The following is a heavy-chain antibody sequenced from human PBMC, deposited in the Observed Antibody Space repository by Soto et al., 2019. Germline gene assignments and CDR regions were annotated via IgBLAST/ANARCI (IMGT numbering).Heavy chain of an antibody. D-gene: IGHD5-12*01. Sequence: SGPTLVNPTHTLTLTCTFSGFSLSTIGVGVGWIRQPPGKSLEWLALIYCNDDKRYSPSLKSRLTITKDTSKNQVVLTIHNMDPVETATYYCAHSEQKWHYGIDVWVKVTTVTFS. V-gene: IGHV2-5*01. J-gene: IGHJ6*04. CDR1: GFSLSTIGVG. CDR3: AHSEQKWHYGIDV. CDR2: IYCNDDK.